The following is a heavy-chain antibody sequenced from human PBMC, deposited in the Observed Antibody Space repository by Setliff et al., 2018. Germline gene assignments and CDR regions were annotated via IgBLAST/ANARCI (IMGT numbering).Heavy chain of an antibody. D-gene: IGHD6-25*01. Sequence: ASVKVSCKTSGYPFTDYYIHWVRQAPGQGLEWMGRINPNSGATYFAQKFQGRVTMTRDTSISTAYMDLSRLRSDDTAVYYCARDLYNSGSDYWGQGTLVTVS. CDR3: ARDLYNSGSDY. J-gene: IGHJ4*02. CDR2: INPNSGAT. V-gene: IGHV1-2*06. CDR1: GYPFTDYY.